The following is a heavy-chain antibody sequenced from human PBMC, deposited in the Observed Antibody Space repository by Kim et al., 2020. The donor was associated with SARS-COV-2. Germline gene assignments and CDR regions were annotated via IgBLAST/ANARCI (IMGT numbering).Heavy chain of an antibody. J-gene: IGHJ5*02. CDR3: ARDTARYYDFWSGYYTNNWFDP. Sequence: ASVKVSCKASGYTFTGYYMHWVRQAPGQGLEWMGWINPNSGGTNYAQKFQGRVTMTRDTSISTAYMELSRLRSDDTAVYYCARDTARYYDFWSGYYTNNWFDPWGQGTLVTVSS. D-gene: IGHD3-3*01. V-gene: IGHV1-2*02. CDR1: GYTFTGYY. CDR2: INPNSGGT.